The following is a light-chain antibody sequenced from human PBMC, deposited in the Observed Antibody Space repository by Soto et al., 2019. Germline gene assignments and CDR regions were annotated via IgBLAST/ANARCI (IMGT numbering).Light chain of an antibody. J-gene: IGKJ2*01. V-gene: IGKV4-1*01. CDR2: WAS. CDR3: QQYSNLPYT. Sequence: DIVMTQSPDSLAVSLGERANINCKSSQSVLVNANNKDYLAWYQHKPGQPPKLLIYWASTRESGVPDRFSGSGSGTDFTLTISSLQAEDVAVYYCQQYSNLPYTFAQGTKLEIK. CDR1: QSVLVNANNKDY.